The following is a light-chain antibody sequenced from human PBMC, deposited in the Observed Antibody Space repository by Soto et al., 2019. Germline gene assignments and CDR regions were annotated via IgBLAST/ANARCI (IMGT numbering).Light chain of an antibody. CDR3: QQYYTTPWT. Sequence: EIVMTQSPATLSVSPGERATLSCRASQNVSSNLAWYQQKPGQPPQLLIYWASIRESGVPDRFSGSGSGTDFALTISSLQAEDVAVYYCQQYYTTPWTFGQGTKVEIK. CDR2: WAS. V-gene: IGKV3-15*01. J-gene: IGKJ1*01. CDR1: QNVSSN.